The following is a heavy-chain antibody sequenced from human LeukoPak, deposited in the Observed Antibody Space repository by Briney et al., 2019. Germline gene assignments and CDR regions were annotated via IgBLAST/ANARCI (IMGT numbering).Heavy chain of an antibody. CDR1: GFTFSSYW. V-gene: IGHV3-74*01. CDR3: ARDLDYGGYSNFDY. CDR2: INGDGSRA. J-gene: IGHJ4*02. D-gene: IGHD4-23*01. Sequence: PGGSLRLSCAASGFTFSSYWMHWVRQAPGKGLVWVSRINGDGSRARYADSVKGRFTISRDNAKNTLYLQMNSLRAEDAAVYYCARDLDYGGYSNFDYWGREPWSPSPQ.